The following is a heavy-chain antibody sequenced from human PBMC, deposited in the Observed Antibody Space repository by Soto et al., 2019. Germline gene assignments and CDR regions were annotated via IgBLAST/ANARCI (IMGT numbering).Heavy chain of an antibody. J-gene: IGHJ4*02. CDR2: IKSKTDGGTT. D-gene: IGHD3-22*01. V-gene: IGHV3-15*01. CDR3: TADPYYYDSSGRGG. CDR1: GFTFSNAW. Sequence: EVQLVESGGGLVKPGGSLRLSCAASGFTFSNAWMSWVRQAPGKGLEWVGRIKSKTDGGTTDYAAPVKGRFTISRDDSKNTLYLQMNSLKTEDTAVYYCTADPYYYDSSGRGGWGQGTLVTVSS.